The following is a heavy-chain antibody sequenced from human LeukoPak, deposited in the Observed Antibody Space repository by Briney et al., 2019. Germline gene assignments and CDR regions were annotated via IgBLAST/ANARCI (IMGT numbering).Heavy chain of an antibody. CDR1: GFTFSSYI. J-gene: IGHJ4*02. Sequence: GGSLRLSCAASGFTFSSYIMSWVRQAPGKGLEWVSLIGGSGDSTYYADSVKGRFTISRDNSKNTLYLRMNSLRADATDVYYCAKEGPGGGGYFDDWGQGTLVTVSS. V-gene: IGHV3-23*01. D-gene: IGHD3-16*01. CDR3: AKEGPGGGGYFDD. CDR2: IGGSGDST.